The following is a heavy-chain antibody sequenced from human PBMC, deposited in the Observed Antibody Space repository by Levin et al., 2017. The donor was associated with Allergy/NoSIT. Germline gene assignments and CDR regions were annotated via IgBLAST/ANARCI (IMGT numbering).Heavy chain of an antibody. Sequence: SVKVSCKTSGGALNSYAISWVRQAPGQGLEWMGGIVPIFGAPTYGQKFQGRLTISADDSSNTVYMDLYSLTFEDTAIYYCGREWENNAKFPDHWGQGTRVTVYS. CDR3: GREWENNAKFPDH. V-gene: IGHV1-69*13. D-gene: IGHD1-26*01. J-gene: IGHJ5*02. CDR2: IVPIFGAP. CDR1: GGALNSYA.